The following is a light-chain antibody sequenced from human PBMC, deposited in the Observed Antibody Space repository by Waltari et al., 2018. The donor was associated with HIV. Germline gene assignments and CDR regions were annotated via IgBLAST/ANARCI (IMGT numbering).Light chain of an antibody. CDR1: SSNIGTTT. V-gene: IGLV1-44*01. J-gene: IGLJ3*02. CDR3: AAWDDSLKGWV. CDR2: TKN. Sequence: QSVLTQPPSASGTPGPRVTISCSGSSSNIGTTTVSWSRKLPGTAPKLLIHTKNQRPSGVPDRFSGSKSGASASLAISGLQSEDEADYYCAAWDDSLKGWVFGGGTTLAVL.